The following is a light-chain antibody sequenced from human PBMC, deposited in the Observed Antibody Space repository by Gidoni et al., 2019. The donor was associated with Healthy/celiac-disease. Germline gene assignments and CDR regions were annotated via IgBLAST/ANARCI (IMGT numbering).Light chain of an antibody. CDR1: QSVSSSY. Sequence: EIVLTQSPGTLSLSPGERATLSCRASQSVSSSYLAWYQQKPGQAPRHLIYGASSRATGIPDRFSGSGSGTDFTLTISRLEPEDFAVYYCQQYGSSPRITFXQXTRLXIK. CDR3: QQYGSSPRIT. J-gene: IGKJ5*01. V-gene: IGKV3-20*01. CDR2: GAS.